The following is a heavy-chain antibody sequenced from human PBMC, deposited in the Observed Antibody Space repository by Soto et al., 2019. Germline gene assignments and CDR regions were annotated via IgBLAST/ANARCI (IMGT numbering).Heavy chain of an antibody. J-gene: IGHJ4*02. V-gene: IGHV4-59*08. Sequence: SETLSLTCTVSGGSISSYYWSWIRQPPGKGLEWIGYIYYSGSTNYNPSLKSRVTISVDTSKNQFSLKLSSVTTADTAVYYCARRYGGTFDYWGQGTLVTVSS. CDR3: ARRYGGTFDY. CDR1: GGSISSYY. D-gene: IGHD2-15*01. CDR2: IYYSGST.